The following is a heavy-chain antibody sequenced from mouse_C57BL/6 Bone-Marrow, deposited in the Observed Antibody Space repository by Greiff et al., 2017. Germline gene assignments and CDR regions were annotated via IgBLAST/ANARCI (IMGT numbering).Heavy chain of an antibody. CDR1: GFTFSSYG. CDR2: ISSGGSYT. Sequence: DVMLVESGGDLVKPGGSLKLSCAASGFTFSSYGMSWVRQTPDKRLEWVATISSGGSYTYYPDSVKGRFTISRDNAKNTLYLQMSSLKSEDTAMYYSARDYYGSWFAYWGQGTLVTVSA. D-gene: IGHD1-1*01. V-gene: IGHV5-6*02. CDR3: ARDYYGSWFAY. J-gene: IGHJ3*01.